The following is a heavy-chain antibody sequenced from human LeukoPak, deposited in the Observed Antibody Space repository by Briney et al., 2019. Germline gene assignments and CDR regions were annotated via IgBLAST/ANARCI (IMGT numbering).Heavy chain of an antibody. Sequence: SETLSLTCTVSGGSIGSSTYYWGWIRQAPGKGLEWIGSIYYSGSTYYNPSLKSRVTISVDTSKNQFSLKLSSVTAADTAVYYCARHGGGYSYDYWGQGTLVTVSS. J-gene: IGHJ4*02. D-gene: IGHD5-18*01. V-gene: IGHV4-39*01. CDR3: ARHGGGYSYDY. CDR1: GGSIGSSTYY. CDR2: IYYSGST.